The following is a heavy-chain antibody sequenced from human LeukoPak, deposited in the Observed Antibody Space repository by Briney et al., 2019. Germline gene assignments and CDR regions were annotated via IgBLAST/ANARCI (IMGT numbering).Heavy chain of an antibody. CDR1: GITFSSYW. D-gene: IGHD2-8*01. CDR3: ANEEWYRFDY. J-gene: IGHJ4*02. Sequence: GGSLRLSCAASGITFSSYWMNWARQAPGKGLEWVASINHNGNVNYYVDSVKGRFTISRDNAKNSLFLQMNSLRAEDTALYYCANEEWYRFDYWGQGTLVTVPS. CDR2: INHNGNVN. V-gene: IGHV3-7*03.